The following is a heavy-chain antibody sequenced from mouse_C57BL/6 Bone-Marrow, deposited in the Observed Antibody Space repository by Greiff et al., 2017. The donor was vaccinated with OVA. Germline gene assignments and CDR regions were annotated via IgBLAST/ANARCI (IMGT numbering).Heavy chain of an antibody. CDR3: ARDGGRRDYFDY. V-gene: IGHV5-16*01. CDR1: GFTFSDYY. Sequence: EVKVVESEGGLVQPGSSMKLSCTASGFTFSDYYMAWVRQVPEKGLEWVANINYDGSSTYYLDSLKSRFIISRDNAKNILYLQMSSLKSEDTATYYCARDGGRRDYFDYWGQGTTLTVSS. J-gene: IGHJ2*01. CDR2: INYDGSST.